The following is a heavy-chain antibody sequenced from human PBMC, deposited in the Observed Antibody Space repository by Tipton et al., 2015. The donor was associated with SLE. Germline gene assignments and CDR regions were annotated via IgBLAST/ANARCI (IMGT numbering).Heavy chain of an antibody. CDR2: IYHSGST. CDR1: GYSISSGYY. J-gene: IGHJ3*02. V-gene: IGHV4-38-2*02. D-gene: IGHD3-3*01. CDR3: ARDLNYDFWSGLDAFDI. Sequence: TLSLTCAVSGYSISSGYYWGWIRQPPGKGLEWIGSIYHSGSTYYNPSLKSRVTISVDTSKNQFSLKLSSVTAADTAVYYCARDLNYDFWSGLDAFDIWGQGTMVTVSS.